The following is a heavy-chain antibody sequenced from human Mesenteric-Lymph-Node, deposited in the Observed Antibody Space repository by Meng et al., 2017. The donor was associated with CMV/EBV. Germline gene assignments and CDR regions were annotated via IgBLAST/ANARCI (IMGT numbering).Heavy chain of an antibody. D-gene: IGHD4-17*01. CDR1: GGTFNSYA. CDR2: IIPIFGLA. CDR3: ARDYGAYVGMDV. J-gene: IGHJ6*02. Sequence: SVKVSCKASGGTFNSYAISWVRQAPGQGLEWMGGIIPIFGLANYAQKLQGRVTITTDESTSAAYMELRSLRAEDTAVYYCARDYGAYVGMDVWGQGTTVTVSS. V-gene: IGHV1-69*05.